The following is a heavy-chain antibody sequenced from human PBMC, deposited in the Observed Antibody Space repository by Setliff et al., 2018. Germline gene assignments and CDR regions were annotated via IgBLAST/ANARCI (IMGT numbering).Heavy chain of an antibody. D-gene: IGHD6-25*01. Sequence: SETLSLTCSVSGGSISSSYWTWIRQPPGKGLEWIGQIFSKGSTNTNPSLMSRVTISMDTSKNQFSLRLTSMTAADTGVYYCARSIAAAATKFWGQGTAVTVSS. CDR3: ARSIAAAATKF. V-gene: IGHV4-4*09. J-gene: IGHJ4*02. CDR1: GGSISSSY. CDR2: IFSKGST.